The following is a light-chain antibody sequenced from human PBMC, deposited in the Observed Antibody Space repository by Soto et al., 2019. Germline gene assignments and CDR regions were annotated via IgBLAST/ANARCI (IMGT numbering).Light chain of an antibody. CDR3: CSYAGNGTYV. CDR1: SSDVGSYNL. V-gene: IGLV2-23*01. J-gene: IGLJ1*01. Sequence: QSALTQPASVSGSPGQSITISCTGTSSDVGSYNLVSWYQQHPGKAPKLMIYEGSKRPSGVSNRFSGSKSGNTASLTISGXXXXXXAXXYCCSYAGNGTYVFGTGTKVTVL. CDR2: EGS.